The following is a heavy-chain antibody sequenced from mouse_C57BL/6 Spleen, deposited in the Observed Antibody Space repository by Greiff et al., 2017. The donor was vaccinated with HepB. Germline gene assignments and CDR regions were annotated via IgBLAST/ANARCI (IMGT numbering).Heavy chain of an antibody. Sequence: QVQLKQPGAELVKPGASVKMSCKASGYTFTSYWITWVKQRPGQGLEWIGDIYPGSGSTNYNEKFKSKATLPVDTSSSTAYMQLSSLTSEDSAVYYCARYGDYFDYWGQGTTLTVSS. D-gene: IGHD1-1*01. CDR3: ARYGDYFDY. CDR2: IYPGSGST. V-gene: IGHV1-55*01. CDR1: GYTFTSYW. J-gene: IGHJ2*01.